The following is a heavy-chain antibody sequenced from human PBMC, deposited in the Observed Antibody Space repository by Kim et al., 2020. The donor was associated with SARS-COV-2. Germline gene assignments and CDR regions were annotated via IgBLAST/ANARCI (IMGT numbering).Heavy chain of an antibody. CDR3: ARQVGATGVAFDI. V-gene: IGHV1-69*01. D-gene: IGHD1-26*01. J-gene: IGHJ3*02. Sequence: YTQKFQGRVTITADESTSTAYMELSSLRSEDTAVYYCARQVGATGVAFDIWGQGTMVTVSS.